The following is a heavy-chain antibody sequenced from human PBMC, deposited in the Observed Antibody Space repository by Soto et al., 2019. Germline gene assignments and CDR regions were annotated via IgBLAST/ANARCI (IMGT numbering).Heavy chain of an antibody. D-gene: IGHD3-10*01. CDR3: ARGFPSMTYYGEYYFDY. CDR1: GFTGSTNY. Sequence: GSLRLSGEAFGFTGSTNYMSWVRQTPGKGLEWVSVFYSGGSTFYADSVKGRFTISRDNSRNTLYLQMRSLRAEDTAVYYCARGFPSMTYYGEYYFDYWGQGTLVTVSS. J-gene: IGHJ4*02. V-gene: IGHV3-53*01. CDR2: FYSGGST.